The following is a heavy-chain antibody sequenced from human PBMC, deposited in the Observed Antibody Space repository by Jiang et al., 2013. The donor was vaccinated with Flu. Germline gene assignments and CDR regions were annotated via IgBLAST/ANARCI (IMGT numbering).Heavy chain of an antibody. D-gene: IGHD6-13*01. CDR2: ISGSGGST. CDR1: GFTFSSYA. V-gene: IGHV3-23*01. CDR3: AKDYWGSSWYSEDAFDI. Sequence: GGGVVQPGRSLRLSCAASGFTFSSYAMSWVRQAPGKGLEWVSGISGSGGSTYYADSVKGRFIISRDNSKNTVYLQMNSLRAEDTAIYYCAKDYWGSSWYSEDAFDIWGQGTMVTVSS. J-gene: IGHJ3*02.